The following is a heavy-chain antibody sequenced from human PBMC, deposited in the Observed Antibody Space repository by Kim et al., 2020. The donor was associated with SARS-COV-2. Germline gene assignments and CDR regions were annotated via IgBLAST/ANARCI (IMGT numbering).Heavy chain of an antibody. Sequence: SRVTISVDTAKNQFSLKLSSVTAADTAVYYCARHRTAKVLRFLEWLLYLDYWGQGTLVTVSS. J-gene: IGHJ4*02. CDR3: ARHRTAKVLRFLEWLLYLDY. D-gene: IGHD3-3*01. V-gene: IGHV4-39*01.